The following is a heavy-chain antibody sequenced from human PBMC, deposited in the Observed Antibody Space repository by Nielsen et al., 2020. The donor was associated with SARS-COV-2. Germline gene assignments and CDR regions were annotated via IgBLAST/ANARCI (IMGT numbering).Heavy chain of an antibody. CDR2: ISSSSSYI. V-gene: IGHV3-21*04. D-gene: IGHD2-15*01. Sequence: GESLKISCVASGFTFSSYNMNWVRQAPGKGLEWVSCISSSSSYIYYEDSVKGRFTISRDNANNSLYLQMNSLRAEDTAVYYCAREPVYCSGGRCYVHYFDYWGQGTLVTVSS. J-gene: IGHJ4*02. CDR3: AREPVYCSGGRCYVHYFDY. CDR1: GFTFSSYN.